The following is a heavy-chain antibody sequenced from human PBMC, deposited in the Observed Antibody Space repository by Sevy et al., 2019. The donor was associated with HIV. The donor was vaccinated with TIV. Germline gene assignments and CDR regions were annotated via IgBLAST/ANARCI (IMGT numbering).Heavy chain of an antibody. CDR2: IYYTGSS. CDR3: ARGGPNQQQLDYFDS. J-gene: IGHJ4*02. Sequence: SETLSLTCTVSGISISNYYWTWIWQPPGKGLEWIGYIYYTGSSDSNPSLKSRVTTSVDTSKNQFSLKLSSVTAADTAIYYCARGGPNQQQLDYFDSWGQGILVTVSS. V-gene: IGHV4-59*01. CDR1: GISISNYY. D-gene: IGHD6-13*01.